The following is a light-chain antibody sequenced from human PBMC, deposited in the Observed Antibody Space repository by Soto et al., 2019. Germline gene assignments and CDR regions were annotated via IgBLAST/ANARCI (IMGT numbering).Light chain of an antibody. Sequence: HSALTQPASVSGSPGQSITISCTGTSSDVGGYDHVSWYQQHPGKAPKLMIYDVSSRPSGVSNRFSGSKSGNTASLTISGLQVEDEADYYCSSYTSSSTVFGGGTKVTVL. V-gene: IGLV2-14*01. CDR3: SSYTSSSTV. CDR2: DVS. CDR1: SSDVGGYDH. J-gene: IGLJ2*01.